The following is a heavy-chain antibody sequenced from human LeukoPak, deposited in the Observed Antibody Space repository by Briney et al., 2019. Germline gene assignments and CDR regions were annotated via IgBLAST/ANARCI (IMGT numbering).Heavy chain of an antibody. J-gene: IGHJ4*02. D-gene: IGHD3-22*01. Sequence: ASVKVSCKASGYTFTSYGIGWVRPAPGQGLEWMGWISAYNGNTNYAQKIQGRVTMTTHTSTSTAYMELRSLRSDDTAVYYCARDFFPLAYDSSGYSDYWGQGTLVTVSS. CDR1: GYTFTSYG. V-gene: IGHV1-18*01. CDR2: ISAYNGNT. CDR3: ARDFFPLAYDSSGYSDY.